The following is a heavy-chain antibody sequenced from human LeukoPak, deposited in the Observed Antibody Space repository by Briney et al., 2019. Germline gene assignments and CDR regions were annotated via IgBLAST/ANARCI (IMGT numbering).Heavy chain of an antibody. CDR1: GGSISSGGYS. CDR2: IYRSGST. J-gene: IGHJ4*02. CDR3: ARALGGNGYYFDY. Sequence: SETLSLTCAVSGGSISSGGYSWSWIRQPPGKGLEWIGYIYRSGSTYYNPSLKSRVTISVDRSKNQFSLKLSSVTAADTAVYYCARALGGNGYYFDYWGQGTLVTVSS. V-gene: IGHV4-30-2*01. D-gene: IGHD4-23*01.